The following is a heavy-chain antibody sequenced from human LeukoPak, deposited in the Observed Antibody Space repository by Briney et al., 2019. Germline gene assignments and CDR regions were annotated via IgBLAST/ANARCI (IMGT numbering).Heavy chain of an antibody. CDR3: ALGGDYVPFGY. CDR2: ISGNGGST. Sequence: PGGSLRLSCAASGFTFSSYAMSWVRQAPGKGLEWVSAISGNGGSTYYADSVKGRFTISRDNSKNTLYLQMNSLRAEDTAVYYCALGGDYVPFGYWGQGTLVTVSS. D-gene: IGHD4-17*01. J-gene: IGHJ4*02. CDR1: GFTFSSYA. V-gene: IGHV3-23*01.